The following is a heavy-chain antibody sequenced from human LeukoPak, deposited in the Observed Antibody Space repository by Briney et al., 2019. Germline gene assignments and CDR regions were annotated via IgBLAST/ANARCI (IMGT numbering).Heavy chain of an antibody. D-gene: IGHD3-22*01. CDR1: GFSRSTSGVG. J-gene: IGHJ5*01. Sequence: GPTLVKPTQTLTLTCTFSGFSRSTSGVGVGWIRQPPGKALEWLALIYWDDDKRYSPSLKSRRTITKDTSKNQVVLTMTNMDPVDTDTYYCASDSSGYYYSRGQGTLVTVSS. CDR2: IYWDDDK. CDR3: ASDSSGYYYS. V-gene: IGHV2-5*02.